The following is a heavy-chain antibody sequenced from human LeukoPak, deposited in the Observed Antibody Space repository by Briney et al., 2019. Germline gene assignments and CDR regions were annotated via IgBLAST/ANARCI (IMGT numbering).Heavy chain of an antibody. J-gene: IGHJ3*02. Sequence: SETLSLTCTVSGGSISSYYWSWIRQPPGKGLEWIGYIYYSGSTNYNPSLKSRVTISVDTSKNQFSLKLSSVTAADMAVYYCARHSSDSSGYYPDAFDIWGQGTMVTVSS. V-gene: IGHV4-59*08. CDR2: IYYSGST. D-gene: IGHD3-22*01. CDR3: ARHSSDSSGYYPDAFDI. CDR1: GGSISSYY.